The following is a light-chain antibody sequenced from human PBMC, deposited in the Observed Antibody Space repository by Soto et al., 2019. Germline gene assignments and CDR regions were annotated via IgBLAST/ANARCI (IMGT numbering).Light chain of an antibody. V-gene: IGLV1-40*01. CDR2: GNS. Sequence: VLTQPPSVSGAPGQRVTISCTGSSSNIGAGYDVHWYQQLPGTAPKLLIYGNSNRPSGVPDRFSGSKSGTSASLAITGLQAEDEADYYCQSYDSSLSGSCVFGTGTKLTVL. J-gene: IGLJ1*01. CDR1: SSNIGAGYD. CDR3: QSYDSSLSGSCV.